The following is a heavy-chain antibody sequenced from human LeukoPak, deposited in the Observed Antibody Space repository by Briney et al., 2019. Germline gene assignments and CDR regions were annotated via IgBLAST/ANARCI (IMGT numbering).Heavy chain of an antibody. CDR2: ISAYNGNT. D-gene: IGHD2-2*01. CDR1: GYTFTSYG. Sequence: ASVKVSCKASGYTFTSYGISWVRQAPGQGLEWMGWISAYNGNTNYAQKLHGRVTMTTDTSTSTAYMELRSLRSDDTAVYYCARAKIVVVPAAFDYWGQGTLVTVSS. J-gene: IGHJ4*02. V-gene: IGHV1-18*01. CDR3: ARAKIVVVPAAFDY.